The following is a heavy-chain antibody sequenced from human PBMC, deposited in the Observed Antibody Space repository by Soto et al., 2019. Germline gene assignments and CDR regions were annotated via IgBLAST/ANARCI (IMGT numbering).Heavy chain of an antibody. Sequence: VGSLRLSCAASGFIFADYWMHWVRQAPGEGLAWVSGISGDGTTTTYVDSAKGRFTISKDNAKNSLYLQMNSLRAEDTAVYYCAKNIRLNSYHSPGMDVWGQGTYVTVSS. CDR2: ISGDGTTT. D-gene: IGHD2-15*01. CDR3: AKNIRLNSYHSPGMDV. V-gene: IGHV3-74*01. CDR1: GFIFADYW. J-gene: IGHJ6*02.